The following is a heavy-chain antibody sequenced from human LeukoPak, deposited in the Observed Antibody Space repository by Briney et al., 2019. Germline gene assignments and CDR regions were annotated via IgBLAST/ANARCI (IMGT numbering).Heavy chain of an antibody. V-gene: IGHV1-2*02. CDR3: ARDRLNIVLVVYATEKAMDV. J-gene: IGHJ6*03. Sequence: ASAKVSCKSSGYTFTGYYMHWVRQAPAQGLEWMGWINPNSGGTNYAQKFQGRVTMTRDTSISTAYMEMSRLRSDDTAVYYCARDRLNIVLVVYATEKAMDVWGKGTTVTVSS. D-gene: IGHD2-8*01. CDR2: INPNSGGT. CDR1: GYTFTGYY.